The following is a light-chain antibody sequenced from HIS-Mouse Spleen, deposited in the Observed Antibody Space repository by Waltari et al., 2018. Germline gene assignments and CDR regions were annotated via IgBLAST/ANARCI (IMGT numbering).Light chain of an antibody. V-gene: IGKV1-13*02. CDR3: QQRSNWPLT. CDR2: DAS. Sequence: AIQLTQSPSSLSASVGDRVTITCRASQGISSALAWYQQKPGKAPKLLIYDASNRATGIPARFSGSGSGTDFTLTISSLEPEDFAVYYCQQRSNWPLTFGGGTKVEIK. CDR1: QGISSA. J-gene: IGKJ4*01.